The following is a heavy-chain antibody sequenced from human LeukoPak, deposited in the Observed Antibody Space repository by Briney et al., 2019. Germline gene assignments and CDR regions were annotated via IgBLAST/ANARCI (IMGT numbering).Heavy chain of an antibody. CDR1: GGSTSSSNYY. Sequence: SETLSLTCTVSGGSTSSSNYYWGWIRQPPGKGLEWIGGIHYSGNTYYNPSLKSRVTISIDTSKNQFSLKLSSVTAADTAVYYCARLGAGPTYYDFWSGYSSFYFDYWGQGTLVTVSS. V-gene: IGHV4-39*01. D-gene: IGHD3-3*01. CDR2: IHYSGNT. J-gene: IGHJ4*02. CDR3: ARLGAGPTYYDFWSGYSSFYFDY.